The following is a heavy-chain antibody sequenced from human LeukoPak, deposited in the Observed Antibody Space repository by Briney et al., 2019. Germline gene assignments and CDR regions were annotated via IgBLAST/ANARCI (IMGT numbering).Heavy chain of an antibody. CDR3: ARDSMVRGVITCDY. Sequence: ASVKVSCKASGYTFNTYGISWVRQAPGQGLQWVGWISADNGNTNYAQKFQGRVSMTRDTSTSTVYMELRSLRSDDTAVYYCARDSMVRGVITCDYWGQGTLVTVSS. J-gene: IGHJ4*02. V-gene: IGHV1-18*01. D-gene: IGHD3-10*01. CDR2: ISADNGNT. CDR1: GYTFNTYG.